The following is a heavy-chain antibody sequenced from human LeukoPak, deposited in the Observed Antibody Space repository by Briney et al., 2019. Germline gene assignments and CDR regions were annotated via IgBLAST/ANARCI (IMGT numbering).Heavy chain of an antibody. V-gene: IGHV3-23*01. CDR2: ITGSGGST. Sequence: QAGGYLRLSCAPSGFTFDNFAMTWVRQAPGKGLEWVSEITGSGGSTYYADSVKGRFTISRDNSKNTLYLQMNSLRAEDTAIYYCARELFDFDYWGQGTLVTVSS. D-gene: IGHD3-10*01. J-gene: IGHJ4*02. CDR1: GFTFDNFA. CDR3: ARELFDFDY.